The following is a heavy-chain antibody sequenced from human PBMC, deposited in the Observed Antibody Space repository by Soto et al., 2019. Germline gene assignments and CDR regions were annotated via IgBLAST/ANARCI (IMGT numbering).Heavy chain of an antibody. D-gene: IGHD6-13*01. CDR3: ARDGGSSWFKVPRPLNNWFDP. CDR1: GYTFTSYG. CDR2: ISAYNGNT. Sequence: WASVKVSCKASGYTFTSYGISWVRQAPGQGLEWMGWISAYNGNTNYAQKLQGRVTMTTDTSTSTAYMELRSLRSDDTAVYYCARDGGSSWFKVPRPLNNWFDPWGQGTLVTVSS. J-gene: IGHJ5*02. V-gene: IGHV1-18*01.